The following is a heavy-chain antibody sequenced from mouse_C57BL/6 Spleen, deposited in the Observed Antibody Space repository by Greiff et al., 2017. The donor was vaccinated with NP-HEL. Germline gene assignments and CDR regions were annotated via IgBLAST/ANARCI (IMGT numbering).Heavy chain of an antibody. CDR1: GYTFTDYN. CDR3: ARGWLRLDWYFDV. D-gene: IGHD2-2*01. J-gene: IGHJ1*03. V-gene: IGHV1-18*01. Sequence: VQLQQSGPELVKPGASVKIPCKASGYTFTDYNMDWVKQSHGKSLEWIGDINPNNGGTIYNQKFKGKATLTVDKSSSTAYMELRSLTSEDTAVYYCARGWLRLDWYFDVWGTGTTVTVSS. CDR2: INPNNGGT.